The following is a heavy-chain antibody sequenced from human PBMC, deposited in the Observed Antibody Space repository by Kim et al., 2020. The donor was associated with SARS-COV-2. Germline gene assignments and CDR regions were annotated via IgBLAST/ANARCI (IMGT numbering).Heavy chain of an antibody. J-gene: IGHJ4*02. CDR3: ARGGEFCASYFRH. V-gene: IGHV1-3*01. Sequence: ASVKVSCKTSGFSFSNYAIHWVRQAPGQRLEWMGWINAGNGNTRYSQRFQGRVTITRDTSATTVYMELNSLRSDDTAAYYCARGGEFCASYFRHLGQGT. D-gene: IGHD3-10*01. CDR2: INAGNGNT. CDR1: GFSFSNYA.